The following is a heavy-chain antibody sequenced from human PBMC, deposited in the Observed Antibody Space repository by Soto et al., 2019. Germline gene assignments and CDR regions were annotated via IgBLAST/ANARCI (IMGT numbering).Heavy chain of an antibody. CDR3: ARDSWNTGWFDL. CDR1: GDTVSSNSAG. Sequence: SQTLSLTCGISGDTVSSNSAGWNCIRQSPSRGLEWLGRTYYRSRWYYDYAEFVSSRITVNPDTSKNQFSLQLNSVTSDDTAVDYCARDSWNTGWFDLWGQGTLVT. D-gene: IGHD1-1*01. J-gene: IGHJ5*02. CDR2: TYYRSRWYY. V-gene: IGHV6-1*01.